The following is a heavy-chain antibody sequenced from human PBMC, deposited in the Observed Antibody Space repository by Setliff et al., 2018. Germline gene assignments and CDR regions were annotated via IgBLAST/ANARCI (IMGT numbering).Heavy chain of an antibody. J-gene: IGHJ4*02. D-gene: IGHD5-12*01. CDR2: IYYSGST. CDR3: ARLGYRGDLDY. V-gene: IGHV4-39*07. CDR1: GGSISGRLYY. Sequence: KPSETLSLTCTVSGGSISGRLYYWGWIRQPPGKGLEWIGTIYYSGSTYYNPSLKSRVTISVDTSKNQFSLKLSSVTAADTAVYYCARLGYRGDLDYWGQGTLVTVSS.